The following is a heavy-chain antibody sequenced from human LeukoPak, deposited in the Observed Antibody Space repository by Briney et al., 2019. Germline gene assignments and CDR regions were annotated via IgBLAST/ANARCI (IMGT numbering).Heavy chain of an antibody. CDR3: ARDLLGPVDY. CDR2: ISSSSSYI. Sequence: GGSLRLSCAASGFTFSSYSMNWVRQAPGKGLEWVSSISSSSSYIYYADSVERRFTISRDNAKNSLYLQMNSLRAEDTAVYYCARDLLGPVDYWGQGTLVTVSS. J-gene: IGHJ4*02. D-gene: IGHD1-26*01. CDR1: GFTFSSYS. V-gene: IGHV3-21*01.